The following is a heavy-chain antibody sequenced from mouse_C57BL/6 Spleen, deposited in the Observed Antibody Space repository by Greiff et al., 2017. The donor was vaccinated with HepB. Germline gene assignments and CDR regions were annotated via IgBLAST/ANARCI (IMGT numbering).Heavy chain of an antibody. CDR2: INPNNGGT. V-gene: IGHV1-26*01. CDR3: ARKAPYEGMDY. J-gene: IGHJ2*01. D-gene: IGHD2-3*01. CDR1: GYTFTDYY. Sequence: VQLQQSGPELVKPGASVKISCKASGYTFTDYYMNWVKQSHGKSLEWIGDINPNNGGTSYNQKFKGKATLTVDKSSSTAYMELRSLTSEDAAVYYCARKAPYEGMDYWGQGTTLTVSS.